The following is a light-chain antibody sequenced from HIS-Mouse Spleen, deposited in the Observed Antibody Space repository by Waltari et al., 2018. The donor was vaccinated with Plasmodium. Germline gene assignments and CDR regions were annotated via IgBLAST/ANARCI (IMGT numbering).Light chain of an antibody. V-gene: IGKV1-5*03. J-gene: IGKJ1*01. CDR2: KAS. Sequence: DIQMTQSPSTLSASVGDRVTITCRASQSISSWLAWYQQKPGKAPKLLIYKASSLESGVPSRYSGRGAGTEITLTISSLQADDFATYYCQKYNSYWTFGQGTKVEIK. CDR3: QKYNSYWT. CDR1: QSISSW.